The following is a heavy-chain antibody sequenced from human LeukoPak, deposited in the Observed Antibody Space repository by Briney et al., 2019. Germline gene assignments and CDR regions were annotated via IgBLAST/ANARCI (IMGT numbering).Heavy chain of an antibody. CDR2: INPSGGST. V-gene: IGHV1-46*01. Sequence: ASVKVSCKASGYTFTSNYMHWVRQGPGQGLEWMGIINPSGGSTSYAQKCQGRVTMTRDTSTNTVYMELSSLRSEDTAVYYCARALNAYGAGYWGQGTLVTVSS. CDR1: GYTFTSNY. D-gene: IGHD4-17*01. CDR3: ARALNAYGAGY. J-gene: IGHJ4*02.